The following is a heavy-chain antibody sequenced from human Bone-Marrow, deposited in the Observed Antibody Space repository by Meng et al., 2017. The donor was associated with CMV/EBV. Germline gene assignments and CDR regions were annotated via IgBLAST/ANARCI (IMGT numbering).Heavy chain of an antibody. D-gene: IGHD3-3*01. CDR3: ARDPSGYYSYYYGMDV. CDR2: INPNSGGT. CDR1: GYTFTGYY. Sequence: ASVKVSCKASGYTFTGYYMHWVRQAPGQGLEWMGWINPNSGGTNYAQKFQGRVTITADKSTSTAYMELSSLRSEDTAVYYCARDPSGYYSYYYGMDVWGQGTTVTVSS. V-gene: IGHV1-2*02. J-gene: IGHJ6*02.